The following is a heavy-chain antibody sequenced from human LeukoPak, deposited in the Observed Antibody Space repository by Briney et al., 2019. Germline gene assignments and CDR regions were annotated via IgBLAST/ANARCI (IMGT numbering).Heavy chain of an antibody. CDR1: GGSISSYY. J-gene: IGHJ5*02. CDR2: IYTRGST. V-gene: IGHV4-4*07. D-gene: IGHD3-10*01. CDR3: ARHYYGSGSYFSFDP. Sequence: PSETLSLTCTVSGGSISSYYWSWIRQPAGKGLEWIGRIYTRGSTNYNPSLKSRVTMSVDTSKNQFSLKLSSVTAADTAVYYCARHYYGSGSYFSFDPWGQGTLVTVSS.